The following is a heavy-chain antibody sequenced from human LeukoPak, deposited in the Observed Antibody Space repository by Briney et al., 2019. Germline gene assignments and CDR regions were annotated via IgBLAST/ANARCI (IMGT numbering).Heavy chain of an antibody. CDR3: ARMDLSSSSWFDP. D-gene: IGHD6-6*01. CDR1: GGSFSGYY. CDR2: INHSGST. V-gene: IGHV4-34*01. Sequence: PSETLSLTCAVYGGSFSGYYWSWIRQPPGKGLEWIGEINHSGSTNYNPSLKSRVTISVDTSKNQFSLKLSSVTAADTAAYYCARMDLSSSSWFDPWGQGTLVTVSS. J-gene: IGHJ5*02.